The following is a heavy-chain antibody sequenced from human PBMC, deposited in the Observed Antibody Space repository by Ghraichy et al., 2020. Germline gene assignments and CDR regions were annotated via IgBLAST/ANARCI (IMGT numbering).Heavy chain of an antibody. V-gene: IGHV3-74*01. D-gene: IGHD6-6*01. CDR2: IDHDGGIT. Sequence: GESLNISCTASGFTFITHWMHWVRQAPWKGLVWVSHIDHDGGITTYADSVKGRFTISRDNAKNTLYLQMNSLRAEDTAVYYCSREAGSGGISYGSDVWGQGTKVTVSS. CDR1: GFTFITHW. J-gene: IGHJ3*01. CDR3: SREAGSGGISYGSDV.